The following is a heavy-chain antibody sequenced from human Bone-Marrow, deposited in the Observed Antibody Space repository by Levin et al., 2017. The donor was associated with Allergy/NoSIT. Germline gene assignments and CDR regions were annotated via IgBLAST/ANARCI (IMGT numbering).Heavy chain of an antibody. J-gene: IGHJ5*02. CDR3: AREKYDFWSGYYAPNNWFDP. CDR2: ISSSGSTI. CDR1: GFTFSSYE. V-gene: IGHV3-48*03. Sequence: GGSLRLSCAASGFTFSSYEMNWVRQAPGKGLEWVSYISSSGSTIYYADSVKGRFTISRDNAKNSLYLQMNSLRAEDTAVYYCAREKYDFWSGYYAPNNWFDPWGQGTLVTVSS. D-gene: IGHD3-3*01.